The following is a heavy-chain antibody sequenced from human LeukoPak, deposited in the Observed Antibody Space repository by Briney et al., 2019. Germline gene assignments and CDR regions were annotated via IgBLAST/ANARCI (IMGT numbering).Heavy chain of an antibody. CDR3: ARGTAVPGSKTDQYYFDY. D-gene: IGHD6-19*01. V-gene: IGHV4-39*01. CDR2: IYYSGST. J-gene: IGHJ4*02. CDR1: GDSISSSRYY. Sequence: PSETLSLTCTVSGDSISSSRYYWGWIRQAPEKGLEWIGNIYYSGSTYYNPSLKSRVTISVDTSVDTSKNQFSLKLSSVTAADTAVYYCARGTAVPGSKTDQYYFDYWGQGTLVTVSS.